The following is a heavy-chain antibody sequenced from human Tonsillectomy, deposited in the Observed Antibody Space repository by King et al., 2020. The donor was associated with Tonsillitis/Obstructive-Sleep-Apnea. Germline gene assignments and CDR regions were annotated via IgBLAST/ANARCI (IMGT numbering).Heavy chain of an antibody. V-gene: IGHV1-3*01. CDR2: LNAGNGNT. CDR1: VYTFTTYA. J-gene: IGHJ3*02. Sequence: QLVQSGAEVKKPGASVKGSCKASVYTFTTYAMHWVRQAPGQRLELMVWLNAGNGNTKYSQKFQGRVTITRETSATTAYMELSSLRSEDTAVYYCARDDSDAFDIWGQGTMVTVSS. CDR3: ARDDSDAFDI. D-gene: IGHD2-21*01.